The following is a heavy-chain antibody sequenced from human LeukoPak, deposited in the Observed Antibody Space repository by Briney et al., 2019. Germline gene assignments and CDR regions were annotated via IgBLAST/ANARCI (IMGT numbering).Heavy chain of an antibody. V-gene: IGHV4-38-2*01. CDR3: ARTANWFDP. CDR1: GYSISSGYY. J-gene: IGHJ5*02. Sequence: SETLSLTCAVFGYSISSGYYWGWIRQPPGKGLEWIGSIYHSGSTYYNPSLKTRVTISVDPSKTQFSLKLSSVTAADTAVYYCARTANWFDPWGQGTLVTVSS. CDR2: IYHSGST.